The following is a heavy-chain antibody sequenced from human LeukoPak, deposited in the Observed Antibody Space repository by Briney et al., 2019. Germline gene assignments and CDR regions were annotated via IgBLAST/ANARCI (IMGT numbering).Heavy chain of an antibody. D-gene: IGHD5-12*01. Sequence: GGSLRLSCAASGFSFSSHWMSWVRQAPGKGLEWVANINQDGSEKHSVDSVKGRFTISRDNAKNSLYLQMNSLRAEDTAVYYCAIDHTAPTIIWEYWGQGTLVTVSS. J-gene: IGHJ4*01. CDR2: INQDGSEK. CDR3: AIDHTAPTIIWEY. CDR1: GFSFSSHW. V-gene: IGHV3-7*01.